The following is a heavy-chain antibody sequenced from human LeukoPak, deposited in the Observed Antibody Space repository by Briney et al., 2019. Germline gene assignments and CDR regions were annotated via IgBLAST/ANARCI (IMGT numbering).Heavy chain of an antibody. CDR2: IDPSDSYT. CDR1: GYSFTSYW. Sequence: GSXKISCKGSGYSFTSYWISWVRQMPGKGLEWMGRIDPSDSYTNYSPSFQGHVTISADKSISTAYLQWSSLKASDTAMYYCARRVYSGDWFDPWGQGTLVTVSS. V-gene: IGHV5-10-1*01. J-gene: IGHJ5*02. D-gene: IGHD3-10*01. CDR3: ARRVYSGDWFDP.